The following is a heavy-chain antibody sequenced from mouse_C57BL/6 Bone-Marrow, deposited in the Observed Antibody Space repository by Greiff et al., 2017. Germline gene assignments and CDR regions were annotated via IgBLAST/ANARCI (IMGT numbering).Heavy chain of an antibody. Sequence: EVQLKESGAELVRPGASVKLSCTASGFNIKDDYMHWVKQRPEQGLEWIGWIDPENGDTEYASKFQGKATITADTSSNTAYLQLSSLTSEDTAVYYCTRYYDYAYWGQGTLVTVSA. D-gene: IGHD2-4*01. CDR2: IDPENGDT. J-gene: IGHJ3*01. CDR3: TRYYDYAY. V-gene: IGHV14-4*01. CDR1: GFNIKDDY.